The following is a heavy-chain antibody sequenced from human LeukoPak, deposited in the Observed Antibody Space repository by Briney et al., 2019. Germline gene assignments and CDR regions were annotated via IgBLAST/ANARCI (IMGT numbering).Heavy chain of an antibody. V-gene: IGHV3-30*02. CDR1: GFTFSSYG. D-gene: IGHD2-2*01. CDR2: IRYDGSNK. Sequence: GGSLRLSCAASGFTFSSYGMHWVRQAPGKGLEWVAFIRYDGSNKYYADSVKGRFTISRDNSKNTLYLQMNSLRAEDTAVYYCAKDHLMYVVPAPKSWLDPWGQGTLVTVSS. CDR3: AKDHLMYVVPAPKSWLDP. J-gene: IGHJ5*02.